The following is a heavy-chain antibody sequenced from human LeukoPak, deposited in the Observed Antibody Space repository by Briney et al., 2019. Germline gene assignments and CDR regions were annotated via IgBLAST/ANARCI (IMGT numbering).Heavy chain of an antibody. CDR2: IYYSGST. CDR1: GGSISSYY. CDR3: ARGGTYYDILTGYSRFDY. Sequence: PSETLSLTCTVSGGSISSYYWSWIRQPPGKGLEWIGYIYYSGSTSYNPSLKSRVTISVDTSKNQFSLKLSSVTAADTAVYYCARGGTYYDILTGYSRFDYWGQGTLVTVSS. V-gene: IGHV4-59*01. D-gene: IGHD3-9*01. J-gene: IGHJ4*02.